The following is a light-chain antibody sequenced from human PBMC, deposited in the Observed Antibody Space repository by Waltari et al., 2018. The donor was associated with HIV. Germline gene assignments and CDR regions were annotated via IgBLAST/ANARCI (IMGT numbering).Light chain of an antibody. CDR2: GNN. Sequence: QSVLTQPPSVSGAPGQRVTISCTGSSSNIGAGYDVHWYQHLPGTAPTLLIYGNNNRPSGGPDRCSGSKSGTSASLAITGLQADDEADYYCQSYDSSLSGVFGGGTKLTVL. CDR3: QSYDSSLSGV. CDR1: SSNIGAGYD. V-gene: IGLV1-40*01. J-gene: IGLJ3*02.